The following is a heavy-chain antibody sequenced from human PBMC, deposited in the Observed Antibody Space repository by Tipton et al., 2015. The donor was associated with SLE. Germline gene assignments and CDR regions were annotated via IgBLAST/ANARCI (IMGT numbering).Heavy chain of an antibody. CDR3: TGRVVGPTIGRTFDV. CDR1: GGSFSDYY. Sequence: LRLSCAVYGGSFSDYYCSWIRQPPGKGLEWIGEINDSGSINYNPSLRGRVTLSADTSKNQFSLKLSSVTAADTAVYYCTGRVVGPTIGRTFDVWGQGTTVTVSS. D-gene: IGHD1-26*01. V-gene: IGHV4-34*01. J-gene: IGHJ3*01. CDR2: INDSGSI.